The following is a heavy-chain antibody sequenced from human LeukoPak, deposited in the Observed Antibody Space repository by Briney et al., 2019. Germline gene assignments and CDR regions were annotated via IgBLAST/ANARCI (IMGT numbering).Heavy chain of an antibody. J-gene: IGHJ4*02. Sequence: GGSLRLSCAASGFTVSSNYMSWVRQAPGKGLEWVSVIYSGGSTYYADSVKGRFTISRDNSKNTPYLQMNSLRAEDTAVYYCAGAVGRGPDYYDSSGYYFDYWGQGTLVTVSS. CDR1: GFTVSSNY. V-gene: IGHV3-53*01. D-gene: IGHD3-22*01. CDR2: IYSGGST. CDR3: AGAVGRGPDYYDSSGYYFDY.